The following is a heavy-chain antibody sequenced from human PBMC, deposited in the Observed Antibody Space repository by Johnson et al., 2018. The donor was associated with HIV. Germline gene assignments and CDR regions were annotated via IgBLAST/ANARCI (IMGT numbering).Heavy chain of an antibody. CDR2: ISYDGSNK. CDR1: GFTFSSYA. J-gene: IGHJ3*02. V-gene: IGHV3-30-3*01. Sequence: QVQLVESGGGLVQPGGSLRLSCAASGFTFSSYAMHWVRQAPGKGLEWVAVISYDGSNKYYADSVKGRFTISRDNSKNTLYRQMNSLRAGDTAVYYCARIAARGAFDIWGQGTMVTVSS. D-gene: IGHD6-13*01. CDR3: ARIAARGAFDI.